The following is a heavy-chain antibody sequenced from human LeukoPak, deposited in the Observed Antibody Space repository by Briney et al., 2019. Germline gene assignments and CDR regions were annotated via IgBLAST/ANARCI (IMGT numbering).Heavy chain of an antibody. CDR3: ARGRGSYSLDY. Sequence: GASVKVSCKPSGYTFTGYHLHWVRQAPGQGLEWMGWSNPNNGGTNYAQKFQGRVTMTRDTSISTAYMELSRLRSDDTAVYYCARGRGSYSLDYWGQGTLVTVSS. CDR2: SNPNNGGT. J-gene: IGHJ4*02. V-gene: IGHV1-2*02. D-gene: IGHD1-26*01. CDR1: GYTFTGYH.